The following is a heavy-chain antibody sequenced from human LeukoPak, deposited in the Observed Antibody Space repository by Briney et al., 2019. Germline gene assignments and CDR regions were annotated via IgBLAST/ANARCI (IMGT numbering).Heavy chain of an antibody. J-gene: IGHJ4*02. CDR3: ARIETYSSDYYDPFFDY. CDR2: IYHSGST. CDR1: GYSISGGYY. V-gene: IGHV4-38-2*02. D-gene: IGHD6-19*01. Sequence: SETLSLTCTVSGYSISGGYYWGWIRQPPGKGLEWIGSIYHSGSTYYNPSLKSRVTMSVDTSKNQFSLKLTSVTAADTAVYYCARIETYSSDYYDPFFDYWGQGTLVTVSS.